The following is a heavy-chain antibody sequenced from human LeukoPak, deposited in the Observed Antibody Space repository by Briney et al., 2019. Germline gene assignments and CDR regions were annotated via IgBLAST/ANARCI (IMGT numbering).Heavy chain of an antibody. D-gene: IGHD6-19*01. Sequence: PGGSLRLSCAASGFTFSSYAMHWVRQAPGKGLEWVAVISYDGSNKYYADSVKGRFTISRDNSKNTLYLQMNSLRAEDTAVYYCAKDRLGSGWYYFDYWGQGTLVTVSS. CDR2: ISYDGSNK. J-gene: IGHJ4*02. CDR3: AKDRLGSGWYYFDY. CDR1: GFTFSSYA. V-gene: IGHV3-30*04.